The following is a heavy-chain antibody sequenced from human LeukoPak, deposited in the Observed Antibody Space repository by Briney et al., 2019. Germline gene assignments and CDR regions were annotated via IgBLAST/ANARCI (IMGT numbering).Heavy chain of an antibody. CDR1: GYTLTELS. V-gene: IGHV1-24*01. CDR3: ARDLLYSGSYVEDY. J-gene: IGHJ4*02. CDR2: FDPEDGET. D-gene: IGHD1-26*01. Sequence: ASVKVSCKVSGYTLTELSMHWVRQAPGKGLEWMGGFDPEDGETIYAQKFQGRVTMTEDTSTDTAYMELSSLRSEDTAVYYCARDLLYSGSYVEDYWGQGTLVIVSS.